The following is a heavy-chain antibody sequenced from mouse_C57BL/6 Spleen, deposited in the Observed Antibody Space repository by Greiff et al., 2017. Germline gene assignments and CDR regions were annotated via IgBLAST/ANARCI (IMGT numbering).Heavy chain of an antibody. D-gene: IGHD1-1*01. CDR1: GYTFTEYT. CDR3: AIHEGATFRGYGSSYIGFAY. Sequence: VQLQQSGAELVKPGASVKLSCKASGYTFTEYTIHWVKQRSGQGLEWIGWFYPGSGSIKYNEKFKDKATLTVDKSSSKAYMELSRLTSEDSAVYFCAIHEGATFRGYGSSYIGFAYWGKGTLVTFSA. CDR2: FYPGSGSI. V-gene: IGHV1-62-2*01. J-gene: IGHJ3*01.